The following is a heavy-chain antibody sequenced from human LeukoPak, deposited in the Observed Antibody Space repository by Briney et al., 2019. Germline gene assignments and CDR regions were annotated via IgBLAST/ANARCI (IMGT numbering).Heavy chain of an antibody. CDR1: GFTFTGYY. J-gene: IGHJ5*02. Sequence: ASVKVSCKASGFTFTGYYMHWVRQAPGQGLEWMGWINPNSGGTNYAQKLQGRVTMTTDTSTSTAYMELRSLRSDDTAVYYCARGYSSFARFDPWGQGTLVTVSS. CDR2: INPNSGGT. D-gene: IGHD6-13*01. V-gene: IGHV1-2*02. CDR3: ARGYSSFARFDP.